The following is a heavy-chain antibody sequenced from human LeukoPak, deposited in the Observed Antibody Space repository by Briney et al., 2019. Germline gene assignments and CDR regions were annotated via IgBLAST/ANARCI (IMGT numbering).Heavy chain of an antibody. CDR1: GYTFTTYY. CDR3: ARDRRLNWFDP. J-gene: IGHJ5*02. CDR2: INPSGDTT. Sequence: ASVKVSCKASGYTFTTYYIHWVRQAPGQGLEWMGIINPSGDTTNYAQKFQGRVTMIRDTSTSTVYMELSSLTSEDTAVYYCARDRRLNWFDPWGQGTLVTVSS. V-gene: IGHV1-46*01.